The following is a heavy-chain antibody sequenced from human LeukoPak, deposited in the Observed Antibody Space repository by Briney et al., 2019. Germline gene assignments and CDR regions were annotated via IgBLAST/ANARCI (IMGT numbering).Heavy chain of an antibody. Sequence: SETLSLTCTVSGGSISSYYWGWIRQPPGKGLEWIAYITSSGSTNYNPSLKSRVIISVDTSKNQFSLKLSSVTAADPALYYCARHGGSWTFDYWGQGTLVSV. CDR1: GGSISSYY. J-gene: IGHJ4*02. CDR3: ARHGGSWTFDY. CDR2: ITSSGST. D-gene: IGHD6-13*01. V-gene: IGHV4-4*08.